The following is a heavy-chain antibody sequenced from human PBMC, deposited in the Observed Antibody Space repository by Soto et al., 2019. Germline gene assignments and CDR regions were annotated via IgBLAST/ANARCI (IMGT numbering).Heavy chain of an antibody. CDR3: ATIRSGYDYYFDY. V-gene: IGHV4-59*08. D-gene: IGHD5-12*01. CDR2: IYYSGST. CDR1: GGSISNYY. J-gene: IGHJ4*02. Sequence: SETLSLTCTVSGGSISNYYWSWIRQPPGKGLEWIGYIYYSGSTNYNPSLKSRVTISVDTSKSQFSLTLSSVTAADTAVYYCATIRSGYDYYFDYWVQGTPVTVSS.